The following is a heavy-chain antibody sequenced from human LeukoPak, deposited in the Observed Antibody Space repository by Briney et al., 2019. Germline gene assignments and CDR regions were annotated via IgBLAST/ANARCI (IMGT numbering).Heavy chain of an antibody. D-gene: IGHD6-13*01. CDR1: GFTFDDYA. J-gene: IGHJ4*02. V-gene: IGHV3-9*01. CDR2: ISWNSGSI. CDR3: AKDSRAHIYSSSWYGIDY. Sequence: GGSLRLSCAASGFTFDDYAMHWVRQAPGKGLEWVSGISWNSGSIGYADSVKGRFTISRDNAKNSLYLQMNSLRAEDTALYYCAKDSRAHIYSSSWYGIDYWGQGTLVTVSS.